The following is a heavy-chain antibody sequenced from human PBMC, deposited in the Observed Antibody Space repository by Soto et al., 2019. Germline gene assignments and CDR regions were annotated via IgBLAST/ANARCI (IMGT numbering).Heavy chain of an antibody. D-gene: IGHD3-10*01. CDR3: AKDPSMVRGVHFDY. V-gene: IGHV3-23*01. CDR2: ISGRGDST. CDR1: GFTFSNYA. Sequence: EVQLLESGGGLVQPGGSLRLSCAVSGFTFSNYAMSWVRQAPGKGLEWVSGISGRGDSTYYADSVKGRFTISRDNSKNTLYVQMDSMRAEDTAVYYCAKDPSMVRGVHFDYWGQGTLVTVSS. J-gene: IGHJ4*02.